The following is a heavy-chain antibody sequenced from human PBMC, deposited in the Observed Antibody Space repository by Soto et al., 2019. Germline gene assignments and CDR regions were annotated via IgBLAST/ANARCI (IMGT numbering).Heavy chain of an antibody. CDR3: AAGEASSRNLPPYYLDF. CDR1: GGSMRNYF. CDR2: IHYSGTT. D-gene: IGHD6-13*01. Sequence: SETLSLTCTVSGGSMRNYFWTWIRQPPGKGLEWIGYIHYSGTTSFFPSYNPSLRSRVTISEDTSKNQFSLKLLSVTTADTAVYFCAAGEASSRNLPPYYLDFWGRGTLVTVSS. J-gene: IGHJ4*02. V-gene: IGHV4-59*01.